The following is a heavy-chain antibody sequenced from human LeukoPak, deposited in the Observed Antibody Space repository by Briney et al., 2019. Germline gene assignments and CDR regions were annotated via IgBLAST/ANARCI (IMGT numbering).Heavy chain of an antibody. CDR2: ISSNGGST. CDR3: AKGSYYDSSGSFYFDY. J-gene: IGHJ4*02. V-gene: IGHV3-64*03. Sequence: PGRSLRLSCAASGFTFSSYGMHWVRQAPGKGLEYVSGISSNGGSTYYADSVKGRFTISRDNSKNTLYVQVSSLGTEDTAAYYCAKGSYYDSSGSFYFDYWGQGTLVTVSS. D-gene: IGHD3-22*01. CDR1: GFTFSSYG.